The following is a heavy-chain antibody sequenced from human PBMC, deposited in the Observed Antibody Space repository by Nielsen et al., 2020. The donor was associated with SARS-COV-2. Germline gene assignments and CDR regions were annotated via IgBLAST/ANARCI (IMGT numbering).Heavy chain of an antibody. CDR3: ARESAPTFFYYMDV. CDR1: GGSISSGDYF. J-gene: IGHJ6*03. V-gene: IGHV4-61*08. Sequence: SETLSLTCTVSGGSISSGDYFWSWIRQPPGKGLEWIGYIYYSGSTNYNPSLKSRVTISIDTSKNQFSLKLNSVTAADTAVYYCARESAPTFFYYMDVWGKGTTVTVSS. CDR2: IYYSGST.